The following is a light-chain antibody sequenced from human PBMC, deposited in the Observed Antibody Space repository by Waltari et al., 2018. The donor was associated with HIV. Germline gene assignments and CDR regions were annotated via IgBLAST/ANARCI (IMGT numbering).Light chain of an antibody. Sequence: QSFLTQPPSVSATPGQRVTLSCPGTDSNIGTNFVSWYQQLPGEPPQVLIFNNHERPSGVPDRFSASTSGTSATLTISELQTADEADYYCAVWDSDLTVALFGGGTKLTV. V-gene: IGLV1-51*01. CDR1: DSNIGTNF. CDR2: NNH. J-gene: IGLJ3*02. CDR3: AVWDSDLTVAL.